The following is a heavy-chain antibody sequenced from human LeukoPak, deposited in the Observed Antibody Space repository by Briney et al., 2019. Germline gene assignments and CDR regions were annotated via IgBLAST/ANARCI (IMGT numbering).Heavy chain of an antibody. CDR2: IYYSGST. Sequence: SETLSLTCTVSGGSISSSSYYWGWIRQPPGKGLEWIGSIYYSGSTYYNPSLKSRVTISVDTSKNQFSLKLSSVTAADTAVYYCASLGIAVAGGQWFDPWGQGTLVTVSS. D-gene: IGHD6-19*01. CDR3: ASLGIAVAGGQWFDP. J-gene: IGHJ5*02. CDR1: GGSISSSSYY. V-gene: IGHV4-39*01.